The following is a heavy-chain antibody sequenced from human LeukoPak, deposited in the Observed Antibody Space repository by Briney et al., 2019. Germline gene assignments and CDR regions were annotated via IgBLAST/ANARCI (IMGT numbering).Heavy chain of an antibody. CDR1: GFTSSSYA. CDR3: ARVLLGSWDWFDP. V-gene: IGHV3-74*01. Sequence: GGSLRLSCAASGFTSSSYAMSWVRQAPGKGLVWVSRINPDGSRTNYADSVEGRFTISRDNAKNTLYLQMNSLRAEDTAVYYCARVLLGSWDWFDPWGQGTLVTVSS. J-gene: IGHJ5*02. D-gene: IGHD3-10*01. CDR2: INPDGSRT.